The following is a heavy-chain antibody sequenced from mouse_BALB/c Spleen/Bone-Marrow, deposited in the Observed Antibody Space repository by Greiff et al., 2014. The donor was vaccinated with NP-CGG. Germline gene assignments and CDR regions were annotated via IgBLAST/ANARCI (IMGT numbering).Heavy chain of an antibody. CDR3: SYRVRLRRPKAMDY. CDR2: INPSNGGT. D-gene: IGHD1-2*01. CDR1: GYTFTSYY. V-gene: IGHV1S81*02. J-gene: IGHJ4*01. Sequence: QVQLQQSGAELVKPGASVKLSCKASGYTFTSYYMYWVKQRPGQGLEWIGEINPSNGGTNFNEKFKSKATLTVDKSSSTAYMQLSNLTSLNSEDYYCSYRVRLRRPKAMDYWGQGTSVTVSS.